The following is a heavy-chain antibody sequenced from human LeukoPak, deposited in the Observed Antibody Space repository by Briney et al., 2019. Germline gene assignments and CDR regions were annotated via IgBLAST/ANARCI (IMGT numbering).Heavy chain of an antibody. V-gene: IGHV1-18*01. CDR1: GYTFTSYG. CDR3: ARAVVVVPAASASRPRGRWYFDY. CDR2: ISAYSGNT. J-gene: IGHJ4*02. D-gene: IGHD2-2*01. Sequence: ASVKVSCKATGYTFTSYGISWVRQAPGQGLEWMGWISAYSGNTNYAQKLQGRVTMTTDTSTSTAYMELRSLRSDDTAVYYCARAVVVVPAASASRPRGRWYFDYWGQGTLVTVSS.